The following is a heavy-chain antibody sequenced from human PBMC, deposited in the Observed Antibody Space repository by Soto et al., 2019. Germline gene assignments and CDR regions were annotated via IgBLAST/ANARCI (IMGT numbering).Heavy chain of an antibody. J-gene: IGHJ5*02. CDR3: AKGGRNVSREQWLVPCWFDP. V-gene: IGHV3-21*04. CDR2: ISSSSTYI. Sequence: GGSLRLSCAASGFTFSSYSMNWVRQAPGKGLECVSSISSSSTYIYYADSVKGRFTISRDNAKNSLYLQMNSLRAEDTALYYCAKGGRNVSREQWLVPCWFDPWGQGTLVTVSS. D-gene: IGHD6-19*01. CDR1: GFTFSSYS.